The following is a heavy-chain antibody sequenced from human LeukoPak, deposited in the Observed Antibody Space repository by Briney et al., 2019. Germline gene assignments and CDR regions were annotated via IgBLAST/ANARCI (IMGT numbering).Heavy chain of an antibody. J-gene: IGHJ4*02. CDR2: ISYDGSNK. CDR3: AKDGHYDSSGYYGVFDY. V-gene: IGHV3-30*18. D-gene: IGHD3-22*01. CDR1: GFTFSSYG. Sequence: PGRSLRLSCAASGFTFSSYGMHWVRQAPGKGLEWVAVISYDGSNKYYADSVKGRFTISRDNSKNTLYLQMNSLRAEDTAVYYRAKDGHYDSSGYYGVFDYWGQGTLVTVSS.